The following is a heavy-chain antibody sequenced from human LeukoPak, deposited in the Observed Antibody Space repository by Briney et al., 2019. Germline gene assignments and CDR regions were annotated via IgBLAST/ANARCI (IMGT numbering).Heavy chain of an antibody. CDR3: ARVLRYYYGSGEFDP. V-gene: IGHV4-31*03. Sequence: PQTLSLTCTVSGGSISSGGYYWSWIRQHPGKGLEWIGYIYYSGSTYYNPSLKSRVTISVDTSKNQFSLKLSSVTAADTAVYYCARVLRYYYGSGEFDPWGQGTLVTVSS. D-gene: IGHD3-10*01. CDR1: GGSISSGGYY. CDR2: IYYSGST. J-gene: IGHJ5*02.